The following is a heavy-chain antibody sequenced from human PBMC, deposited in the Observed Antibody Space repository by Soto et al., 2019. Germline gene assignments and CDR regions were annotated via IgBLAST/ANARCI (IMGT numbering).Heavy chain of an antibody. CDR2: IDPSDSYT. D-gene: IGHD3-22*01. Sequence: PGESLKISCKGSGHSFTNYWISWVRKMPGKGLEWMGRIDPSDSYTNYSPSFQGHVTMSADKSISTAFLQWSSLKASDTAMYYCARLGDSSGLNYIDYWGQGTLVTVSS. CDR3: ARLGDSSGLNYIDY. J-gene: IGHJ4*02. CDR1: GHSFTNYW. V-gene: IGHV5-10-1*01.